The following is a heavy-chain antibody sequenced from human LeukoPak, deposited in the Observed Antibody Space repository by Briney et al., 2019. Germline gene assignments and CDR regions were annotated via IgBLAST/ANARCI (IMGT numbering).Heavy chain of an antibody. Sequence: ASVKVSCKASGYTFTSYAMNWVRQAPGQGLEWMGWINTNTGNPTYAQGFTGRFVFSLDTSVSTAYLQISSLKAEDTAAYYCAREPNRYCSSTSCYGDDYWGQGTLVTVSS. D-gene: IGHD2-2*01. CDR1: GYTFTSYA. V-gene: IGHV7-4-1*02. CDR3: AREPNRYCSSTSCYGDDY. J-gene: IGHJ4*02. CDR2: INTNTGNP.